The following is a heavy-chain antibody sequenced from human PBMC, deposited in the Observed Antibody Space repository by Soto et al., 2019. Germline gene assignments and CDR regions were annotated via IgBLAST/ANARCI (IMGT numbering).Heavy chain of an antibody. CDR2: ISSSSSTI. CDR1: GFTFSTYS. D-gene: IGHD6-13*01. Sequence: GGSLRLSCAASGFTFSTYSMSWVRQAPGKGLEWVSYISSSSSTIYYADSVKGRFTISRDNAKNSLYLQMNSLRAEDTAVYYCARGYRSSWLPMWFDPWGQGTLVTVSS. J-gene: IGHJ5*02. V-gene: IGHV3-48*01. CDR3: ARGYRSSWLPMWFDP.